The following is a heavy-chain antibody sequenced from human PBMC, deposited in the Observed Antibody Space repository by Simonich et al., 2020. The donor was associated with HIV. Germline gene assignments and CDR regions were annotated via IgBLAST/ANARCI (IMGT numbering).Heavy chain of an antibody. CDR2: IYYSGST. CDR1: GGSVSSSSYY. Sequence: QVQLQESGPGLVRPSETLSLTCSISGGSVSSSSYYWGWIRQPPGKGLEWIGIIYYSGSTYYNSSLKSRVTISLDTSKNQFSLKLSSVTAADTAVYYCARQNEHSIAAAGIGWFDPWGQGTLVTVSS. CDR3: ARQNEHSIAAAGIGWFDP. V-gene: IGHV4-39*01. D-gene: IGHD6-13*01. J-gene: IGHJ5*02.